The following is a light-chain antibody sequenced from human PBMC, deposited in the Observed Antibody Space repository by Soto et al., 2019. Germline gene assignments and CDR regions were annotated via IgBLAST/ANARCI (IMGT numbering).Light chain of an antibody. CDR3: QQRSNWPPIT. Sequence: EIVLTQSPATLSLSPGERATLSCRASQSVSSYLAGYQQKPGQAPRLLIYDASNRATGIPARFSGSGSGTDFTLTISSLEPEDFAVYYCQQRSNWPPITFGQWTRLEIK. J-gene: IGKJ5*01. V-gene: IGKV3-11*01. CDR2: DAS. CDR1: QSVSSY.